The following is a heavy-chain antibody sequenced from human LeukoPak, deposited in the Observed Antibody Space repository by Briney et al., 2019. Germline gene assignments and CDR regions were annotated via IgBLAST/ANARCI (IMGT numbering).Heavy chain of an antibody. CDR2: INHSGST. Sequence: PSETLSLTCAVYDGSFSGYYWSWIRQPPGKGLEWIGEINHSGSTNYNPSLKSRVTISVDTSKNQFSLKLSSVTAADTAVYYCARADSSSWYHSPYYYYGMDVWGQGTTVTVSS. V-gene: IGHV4-34*01. J-gene: IGHJ6*02. CDR3: ARADSSSWYHSPYYYYGMDV. CDR1: DGSFSGYY. D-gene: IGHD6-13*01.